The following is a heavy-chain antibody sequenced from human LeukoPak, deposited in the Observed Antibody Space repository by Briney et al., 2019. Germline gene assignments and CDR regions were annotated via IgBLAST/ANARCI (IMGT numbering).Heavy chain of an antibody. Sequence: PSGSLTLTCAASGFTFSSYSLNWVRQAPGKGLEWVSYISSSSSYIYYADSVQGRFAISRDNAKNSLYLQMNGLRAEDTAVYYCERDLRVVPRAFDIWGQGTMVTVSS. CDR1: GFTFSSYS. D-gene: IGHD3-22*01. V-gene: IGHV3-21*01. CDR2: ISSSSSYI. CDR3: ERDLRVVPRAFDI. J-gene: IGHJ3*02.